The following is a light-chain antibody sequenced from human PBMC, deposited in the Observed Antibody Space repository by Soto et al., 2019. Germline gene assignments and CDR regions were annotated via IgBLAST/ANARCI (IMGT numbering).Light chain of an antibody. Sequence: DIQMTQSPSSLSASVGDRVTITCRASQAIGNDLGWYQQKPGKAPNRLIYSASRLQSGVPSRFSGSGSGTKFTLTISSLQPEDFATYYCLQHNSFPRAFGAGTKVEIK. J-gene: IGKJ4*01. CDR1: QAIGND. V-gene: IGKV1-17*01. CDR2: SAS. CDR3: LQHNSFPRA.